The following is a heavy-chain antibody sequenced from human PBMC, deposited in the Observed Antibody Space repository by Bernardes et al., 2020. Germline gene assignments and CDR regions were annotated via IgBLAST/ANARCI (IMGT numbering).Heavy chain of an antibody. CDR1: GFTFSSYG. CDR2: ISYDGSNK. J-gene: IGHJ6*03. V-gene: IGHV3-30*18. D-gene: IGHD1-1*01. CDR3: AKDGGLEYYYYMDV. Sequence: GGSLRLSCAASGFTFSSYGMHWVRQAPGKGLEWVAVISYDGSNKYYADSVKGRFTISRDNSKNTLYLQMNSLRAEDTAVYYCAKDGGLEYYYYMDVWGKGTTVTVSS.